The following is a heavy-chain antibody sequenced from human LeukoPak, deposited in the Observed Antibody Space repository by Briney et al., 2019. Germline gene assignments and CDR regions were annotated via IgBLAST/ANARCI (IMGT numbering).Heavy chain of an antibody. CDR2: ISGDGGST. D-gene: IGHD6-19*01. CDR1: GFTFDDYA. CDR3: AKDLTRGSGWSIDY. J-gene: IGHJ4*02. V-gene: IGHV3-43*02. Sequence: PGGSLRLSCAASGFTFDDYAMHWVRQAPGKGLEWVSLISGDGGSTYYADSVKGRLTISRDNSKNSLYLQMNSLRTEDTALYYCAKDLTRGSGWSIDYWGQGTLVTVSS.